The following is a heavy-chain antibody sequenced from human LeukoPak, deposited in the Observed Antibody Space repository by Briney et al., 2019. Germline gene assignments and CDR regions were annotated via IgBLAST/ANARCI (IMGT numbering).Heavy chain of an antibody. Sequence: TPGGSLRLSSAASGFTFSSYSMNWVRQAPGKGLEWVSSISSSSTYIYYADSVKGRFTISRDNAKNSLYLQMNSLRAEDTAVYYCAREFTPTSLTRSSYYFDYWGQGTLVTVSS. CDR3: AREFTPTSLTRSSYYFDY. D-gene: IGHD4/OR15-4a*01. CDR1: GFTFSSYS. V-gene: IGHV3-21*01. J-gene: IGHJ4*02. CDR2: ISSSSTYI.